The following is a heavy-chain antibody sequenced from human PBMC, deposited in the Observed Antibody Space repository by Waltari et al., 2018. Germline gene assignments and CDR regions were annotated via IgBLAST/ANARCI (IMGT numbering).Heavy chain of an antibody. Sequence: QVQLQESGPGLVKPSETLSLTCTVSGGSISSHYWSWIRQPPGKGLEWIGYIYYGGSTNYNPSLKSRVTISVDTSKNQFSLKLSSVTAADTAVYYCARGHTYSSGWGSYYFDYWGQGTLVTVSS. D-gene: IGHD6-19*01. CDR1: GGSISSHY. J-gene: IGHJ4*02. CDR3: ARGHTYSSGWGSYYFDY. CDR2: IYYGGST. V-gene: IGHV4-59*11.